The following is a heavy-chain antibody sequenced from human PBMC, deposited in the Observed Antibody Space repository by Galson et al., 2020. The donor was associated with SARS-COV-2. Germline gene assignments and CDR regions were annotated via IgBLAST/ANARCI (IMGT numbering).Heavy chain of an antibody. D-gene: IGHD3-16*01. J-gene: IGHJ3*02. V-gene: IGHV3-33*06. CDR1: GFTFSSYG. CDR2: IWYDGSNK. Sequence: LSLTCAASGFTFSSYGMHWVRQAPGKGLEWVAVIWYDGSNKYYADSVKGRFTISRDNSKNTLYLQMNSLRAEDTAVYYCAKDMSADDAFDIWGQGTMVTVSS. CDR3: AKDMSADDAFDI.